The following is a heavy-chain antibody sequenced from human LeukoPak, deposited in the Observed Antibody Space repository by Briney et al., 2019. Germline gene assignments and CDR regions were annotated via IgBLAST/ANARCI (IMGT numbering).Heavy chain of an antibody. CDR2: IIPIVNMV. CDR1: GGTFSDYS. D-gene: IGHD5-24*01. Sequence: SVKVSCKASGGTFSDYSISWVRQAPGQGFQWMGRIIPIVNMVDYAKRFQGRVTIIAHKSTSTAHMELSSLRSEDTAVYYCARGDGYNGFRYWGQGTLVTVSS. V-gene: IGHV1-69*02. CDR3: ARGDGYNGFRY. J-gene: IGHJ4*02.